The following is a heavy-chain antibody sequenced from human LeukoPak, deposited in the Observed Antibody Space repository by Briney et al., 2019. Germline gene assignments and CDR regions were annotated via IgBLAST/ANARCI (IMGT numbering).Heavy chain of an antibody. CDR2: IYPRDGST. V-gene: IGHV1-46*01. CDR3: ARDQEGFDY. CDR1: GYTFTNNY. J-gene: IGHJ4*02. Sequence: ASVKVSCKASGYTFTNNYLHWVRQAPGQGLEWMGMIYPRDGSTSYAQNFQGRVTVTRDTSTTTVHMELRGQRSEDTAVYYCARDQEGFDYWGQGTVVTVSS.